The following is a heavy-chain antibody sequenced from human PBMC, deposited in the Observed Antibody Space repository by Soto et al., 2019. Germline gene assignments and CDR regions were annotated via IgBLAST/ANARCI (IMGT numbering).Heavy chain of an antibody. J-gene: IGHJ4*02. Sequence: SETLSLTCAVYGGSFSGYYWSWIRQPPGKGLEWIGEINHSGSTNYNPSLKSRVTISVGTSKNQFSLKLSSVTAADTAVCYRAREGIMRALRYWGQGTLVTVS. CDR2: INHSGST. CDR3: AREGIMRALRY. D-gene: IGHD3-10*01. CDR1: GGSFSGYY. V-gene: IGHV4-34*01.